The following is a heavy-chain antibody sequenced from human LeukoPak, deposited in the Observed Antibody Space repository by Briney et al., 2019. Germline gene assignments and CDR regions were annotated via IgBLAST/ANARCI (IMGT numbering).Heavy chain of an antibody. V-gene: IGHV4-38-2*02. CDR1: GYSISSGYY. CDR2: IYHSGST. D-gene: IGHD3-10*02. J-gene: IGHJ4*02. CDR3: ARGTMFPYYFDY. Sequence: SETLSLTCTVSGYSISSGYYWGWIRQPPGKGLEWIGSIYHSGSTYYNPSLKSRVTISVDTSKNQFSLKLSSVTAADTAVYYCARGTMFPYYFDYWGQGTLVTVSS.